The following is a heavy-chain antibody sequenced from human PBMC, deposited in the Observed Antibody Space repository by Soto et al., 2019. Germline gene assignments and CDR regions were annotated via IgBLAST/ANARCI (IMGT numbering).Heavy chain of an antibody. Sequence: SETRSLTCIVSGGSISSGGYYWTWFRQHPGKGLEWIGYVYYSGSTFYNPSIKSRVTISVNTSKNQFSLRLSYVTDSDTALYYCARDFACVNGVSSEGRAYDVWDQGTMVTVSS. CDR1: GGSISSGGYY. V-gene: IGHV4-31*03. D-gene: IGHD2-8*01. CDR3: ARDFACVNGVSSEGRAYDV. J-gene: IGHJ3*01. CDR2: VYYSGST.